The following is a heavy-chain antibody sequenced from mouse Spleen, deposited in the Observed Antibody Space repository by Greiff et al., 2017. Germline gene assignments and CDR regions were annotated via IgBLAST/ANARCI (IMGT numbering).Heavy chain of an antibody. CDR1: GYTFTSYW. J-gene: IGHJ3*01. Sequence: QVQLQQPGAELVRPGSSVKLSCKASGYTFTSYWMHWVKQRPIQGLEWIGNIDPSDSETHYNQKFKDKATLTVDKSSSTAYMQLSSLTSEDSAVYYCARGDLTGRFAYWGQGTLVTVSA. D-gene: IGHD4-1*01. CDR2: IDPSDSET. V-gene: IGHV1-52*01. CDR3: ARGDLTGRFAY.